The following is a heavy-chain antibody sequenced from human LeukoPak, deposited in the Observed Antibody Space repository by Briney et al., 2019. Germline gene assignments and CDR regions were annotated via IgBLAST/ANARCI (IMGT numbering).Heavy chain of an antibody. CDR2: IIPIFGTA. Sequence: SVKLSCKASGGTFSSYAISWVRQAPGQGLEWMGGIIPIFGTANYAQKFQGRVTITADESTTTAYMELSSLRSEDTAVYYCARGSRDFWSDYYYMDVWGKGTTVTVSS. CDR3: ARGSRDFWSDYYYMDV. J-gene: IGHJ6*03. V-gene: IGHV1-69*01. CDR1: GGTFSSYA. D-gene: IGHD3-3*01.